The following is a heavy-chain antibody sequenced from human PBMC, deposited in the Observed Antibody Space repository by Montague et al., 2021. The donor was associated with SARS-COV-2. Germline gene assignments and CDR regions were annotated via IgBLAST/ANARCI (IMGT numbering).Heavy chain of an antibody. Sequence: SETLSLTCTVSGASINSRYWSWIRQPPGKGLEWIGYYYSGSTKYNPSLKSRVTISVDTSKNQFSVKVTSVTAADTAVYYCARQGGSNYGWFDPWGRGTLVTVSS. V-gene: IGHV4-59*08. J-gene: IGHJ5*02. CDR3: ARQGGSNYGWFDP. CDR1: GASINSRY. CDR2: YYSGST. D-gene: IGHD1-26*01.